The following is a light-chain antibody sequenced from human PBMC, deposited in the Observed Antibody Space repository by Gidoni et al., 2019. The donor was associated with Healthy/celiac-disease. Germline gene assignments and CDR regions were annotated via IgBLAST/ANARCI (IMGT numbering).Light chain of an antibody. Sequence: IQMTPSPSSLSASVGDRVTITCRASQSISGYLKSYQQKPRKAPKLLIYAASSLQSGVPSRFSGSGSRKDFTLTISSLQPEYFATYCYQQSYNTPHTFGQGTKVEIK. CDR2: AAS. CDR3: QQSYNTPHT. CDR1: QSISGY. J-gene: IGKJ2*01. V-gene: IGKV1-39*01.